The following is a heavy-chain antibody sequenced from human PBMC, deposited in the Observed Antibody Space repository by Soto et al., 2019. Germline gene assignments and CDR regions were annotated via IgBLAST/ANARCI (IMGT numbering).Heavy chain of an antibody. Sequence: SETLSLTCAVYGGSFSGYYWSWIRQPPGKGLEWIGEINHSGSTNYNPSLKSRVTISVDTSKNQFSLKLSSVTAADTAVYYCARQELFYSSGYSYWGQGTLVTVSS. CDR2: INHSGST. D-gene: IGHD5-12*01. J-gene: IGHJ4*02. CDR1: GGSFSGYY. CDR3: ARQELFYSSGYSY. V-gene: IGHV4-34*01.